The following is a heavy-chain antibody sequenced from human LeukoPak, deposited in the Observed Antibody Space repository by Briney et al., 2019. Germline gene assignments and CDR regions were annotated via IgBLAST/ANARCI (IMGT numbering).Heavy chain of an antibody. CDR2: IYYSGST. Sequence: PSETLSLTCTVSGGSISNYYWSWIRQPPGKGLEWIGYIYYSGSTNYNPSLKSRVTLSLDTSKHQFSLKLSSVTAADTAVYYCARGHIWYYYGMDVWGQGTTVTVSS. CDR1: GGSISNYY. D-gene: IGHD3-16*01. CDR3: ARGHIWYYYGMDV. V-gene: IGHV4-59*01. J-gene: IGHJ6*02.